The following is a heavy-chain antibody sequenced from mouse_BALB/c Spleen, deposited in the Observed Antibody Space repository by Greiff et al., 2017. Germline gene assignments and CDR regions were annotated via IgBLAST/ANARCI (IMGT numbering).Heavy chain of an antibody. CDR1: GFTFSSYA. CDR2: ISSGGSYT. Sequence: EVHLVESGGGLVKPGGSLKLSCAASGFTFSSYAMSWVRQSPEKRLEWVAEISSGGSYTYYPDTVTGRFTISRDNAKNTLYLEMSSLRSEDTAMYYCARIYYGHYYAMDYWGQGTSVTVSS. J-gene: IGHJ4*01. D-gene: IGHD2-1*01. V-gene: IGHV5-9-4*01. CDR3: ARIYYGHYYAMDY.